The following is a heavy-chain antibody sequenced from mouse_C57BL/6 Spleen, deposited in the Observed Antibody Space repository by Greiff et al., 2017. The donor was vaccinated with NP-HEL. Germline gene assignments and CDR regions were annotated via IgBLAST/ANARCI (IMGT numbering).Heavy chain of an antibody. Sequence: VQLQQSGPELVKPGASVKLSCKASGYTFTSYDINWVKQRPGQGLEWIGWIYPRDGSTKYNEKLKGKATLTVYTSSSTAYMEIHSLTSEDSAVYFCARSDAPAWFAYWGQGTLVTVSA. CDR3: ARSDAPAWFAY. V-gene: IGHV1-85*01. J-gene: IGHJ3*01. CDR1: GYTFTSYD. CDR2: IYPRDGST.